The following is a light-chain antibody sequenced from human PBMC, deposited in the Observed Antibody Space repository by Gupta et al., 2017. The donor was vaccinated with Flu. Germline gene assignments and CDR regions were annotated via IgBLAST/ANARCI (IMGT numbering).Light chain of an antibody. V-gene: IGKV3-20*01. CDR3: HQYGTSPRT. J-gene: IGKJ1*01. CDR1: QSVSSNF. CDR2: GAT. Sequence: GTLSLSQGGRATRSCRASQSVSSNFLAWYQQKVGQAPRLLLYGATSRAAGIPGRFSGSGSGTDFTLTITRLEPEDSAVYYCHQYGTSPRTFGQGTKV.